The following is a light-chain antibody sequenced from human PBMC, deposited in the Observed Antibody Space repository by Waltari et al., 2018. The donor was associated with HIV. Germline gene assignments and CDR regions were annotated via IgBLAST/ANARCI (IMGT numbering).Light chain of an antibody. CDR3: QVWDSDSDHVV. Sequence: SYVLTPPPSVSVAPGKTATITRGGHNIGNKNFNWYQQKPGQAPVVVIFYDRDRPSGIPERFSGSSSANMATLTISRVEAGDEADYYCQVWDSDSDHVVFGVGTKLTVL. V-gene: IGLV3-21*04. J-gene: IGLJ2*01. CDR1: NIGNKN. CDR2: YDR.